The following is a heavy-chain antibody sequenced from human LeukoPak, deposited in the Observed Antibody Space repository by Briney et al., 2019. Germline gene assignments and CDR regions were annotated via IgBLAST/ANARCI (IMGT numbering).Heavy chain of an antibody. D-gene: IGHD6-19*01. V-gene: IGHV3-30*02. CDR1: GFTLSRYA. CDR3: RAVAGVGDAFDI. Sequence: PGGSLRLSCAASGFTLSRYAMHWVRQAPGKGLEWVTFISYDGSNKYYTDFVKGRFAISRDNSKNTLYMQMNSLRPEDTAVYYCRAVAGVGDAFDIWGQGTMVTVCS. J-gene: IGHJ3*02. CDR2: ISYDGSNK.